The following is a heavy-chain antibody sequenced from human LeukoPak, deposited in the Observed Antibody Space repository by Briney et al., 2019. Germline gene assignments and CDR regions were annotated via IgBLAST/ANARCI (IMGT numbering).Heavy chain of an antibody. CDR1: GFTFTSYS. V-gene: IGHV3-23*01. D-gene: IGHD1-26*01. J-gene: IGHJ4*02. CDR2: ISGGGGST. Sequence: GALRLSFAASGFTFTSYSMNWVRQAPGKGLEWVSTISGGGGSTYYADSVKGRFTISRDNSKNTLYLQVNSLRAEDTAVYYCAKGGKWDVTPFDYWGQGTLVTVSS. CDR3: AKGGKWDVTPFDY.